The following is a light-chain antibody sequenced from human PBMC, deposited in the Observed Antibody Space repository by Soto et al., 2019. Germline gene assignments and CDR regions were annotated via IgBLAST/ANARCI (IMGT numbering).Light chain of an antibody. V-gene: IGKV3-20*01. CDR3: QQYGSSPKT. Sequence: EIVLTQSPGTLALSPGERATLSCRASQSVSSIYLAWYQQKPGQAPRLLIYGASSRATGIPDRFSGSGSGTDFTLTISRLEPEDFAVYYCQQYGSSPKTLGPGTKVDIK. J-gene: IGKJ3*01. CDR2: GAS. CDR1: QSVSSIY.